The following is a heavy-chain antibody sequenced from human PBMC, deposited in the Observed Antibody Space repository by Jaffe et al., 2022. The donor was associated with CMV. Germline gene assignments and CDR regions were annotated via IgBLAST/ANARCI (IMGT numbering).Heavy chain of an antibody. Sequence: EVQLVESGGGLVQPGGSLRLSCAASGFTFSNYAMTWVRQAPGKGLEWVSAITGSGAATYYADSVQGRFTISRDNSKNSLYLQMNSLRAEDTAVYYCAKDSVAARLFRRLGYYYMDVWGKGTTVTVSS. CDR2: ITGSGAAT. CDR3: AKDSVAARLFRRLGYYYMDV. CDR1: GFTFSNYA. D-gene: IGHD6-6*01. J-gene: IGHJ6*03. V-gene: IGHV3-23*04.